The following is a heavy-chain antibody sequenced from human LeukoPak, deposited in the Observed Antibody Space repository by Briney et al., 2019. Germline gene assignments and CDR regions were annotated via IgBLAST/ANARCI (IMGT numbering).Heavy chain of an antibody. V-gene: IGHV3-7*01. CDR3: VRDQGYCTSASCRGDAFDV. J-gene: IGHJ3*01. D-gene: IGHD2-2*01. CDR1: GFTVSSNY. Sequence: PGGSLRLSCAASGFTVSSNYMSWVRQAPGKGLEWVAKIKEDGSEKYYVDSVKGRFTISRDNAKNSLSLQMHSLRDEDTAVYYCVRDQGYCTSASCRGDAFDVWGQGSMVSVSS. CDR2: IKEDGSEK.